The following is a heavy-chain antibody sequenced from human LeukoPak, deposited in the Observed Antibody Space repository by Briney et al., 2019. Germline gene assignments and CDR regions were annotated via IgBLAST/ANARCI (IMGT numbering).Heavy chain of an antibody. CDR3: ARDRYSSAWYEE. V-gene: IGHV3-74*01. CDR2: INSGGSST. D-gene: IGHD6-19*01. CDR1: AFTFSSYW. Sequence: PGGPLRLSCTASAFTFSSYWMHWVRQAPGEGLVWVSHINSGGSSTSYADSVKGRFTISRDNAKNTLYLQMNSLRAEDTAVYYCARDRYSSAWYEEWGQGTLVTVSS. J-gene: IGHJ4*02.